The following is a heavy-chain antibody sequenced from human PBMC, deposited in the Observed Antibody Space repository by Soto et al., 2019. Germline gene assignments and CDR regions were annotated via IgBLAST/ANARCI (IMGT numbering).Heavy chain of an antibody. CDR3: AKVGRELRGAFDI. V-gene: IGHV3-23*01. Sequence: EVQLLESGGGLVQPGGSLRLSCAASGFTFSTYAMIWVRQAPGKGLEWVSAISGSGDSTYYADSVKGRFTISRDNSKNTLYLQMNSLRAEDTAVYYCAKVGRELRGAFDIWGQGTMVTVSS. J-gene: IGHJ3*02. CDR2: ISGSGDST. D-gene: IGHD1-26*01. CDR1: GFTFSTYA.